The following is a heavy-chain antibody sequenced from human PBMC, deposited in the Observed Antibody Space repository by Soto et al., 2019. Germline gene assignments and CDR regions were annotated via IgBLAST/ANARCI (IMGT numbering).Heavy chain of an antibody. J-gene: IGHJ4*02. V-gene: IGHV4-34*01. CDR2: INHSGST. CDR3: ARHGSCSGGSCYASFDY. Sequence: SETLSLTCAVYGGSFSGYYWSWIRQPPGKGLEWIGEINHSGSTNYNPSLKSRVTISVDTSKNQFSLKLSSVIAADTAVYYCARHGSCSGGSCYASFDYWGQGALVTVSS. D-gene: IGHD2-15*01. CDR1: GGSFSGYY.